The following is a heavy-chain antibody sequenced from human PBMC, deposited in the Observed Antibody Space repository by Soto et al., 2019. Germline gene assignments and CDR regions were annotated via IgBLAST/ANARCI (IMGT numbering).Heavy chain of an antibody. CDR1: GYTFTSYA. Sequence: ASVKVSCKASGYTFTSYAMHWVRQAPGQRLEWMGWINAGNGNTKYSQKFQGRVTITRDTSASTAYMELSSLRSEDTAVYYCARLVIAVAGSLYFQHWGQGTLVTVSS. CDR2: INAGNGNT. D-gene: IGHD6-19*01. V-gene: IGHV1-3*01. CDR3: ARLVIAVAGSLYFQH. J-gene: IGHJ1*01.